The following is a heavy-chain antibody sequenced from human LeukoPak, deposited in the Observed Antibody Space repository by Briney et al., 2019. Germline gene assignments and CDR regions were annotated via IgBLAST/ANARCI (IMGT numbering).Heavy chain of an antibody. CDR1: GFIFNDYA. Sequence: GRSLRLSCTASGFIFNDYALHWVRLRPGKGLEWVSGIGWHGGTIDYADSVKGRFTISRDNAKNSLYLQMNSLTAEDTAVYYCAKDKSSRSSYGDAFDFWGRGTVVTVSS. V-gene: IGHV3-9*01. CDR2: IGWHGGTI. D-gene: IGHD1-26*01. J-gene: IGHJ3*01. CDR3: AKDKSSRSSYGDAFDF.